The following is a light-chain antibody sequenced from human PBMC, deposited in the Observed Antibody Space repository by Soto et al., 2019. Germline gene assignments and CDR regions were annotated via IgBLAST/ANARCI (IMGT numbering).Light chain of an antibody. CDR1: SSDIGGYDY. CDR2: AVS. Sequence: QSVLTQPASVSGSPGQSITISCTGTSSDIGGYDYVSWYQQHPGKAPKLLIYAVSNRPSGVSNRFSGSKSGNTASLTISGLRAEDEADYYCNSYTSITTLGIFGGGTKVTVL. V-gene: IGLV2-14*01. CDR3: NSYTSITTLGI. J-gene: IGLJ2*01.